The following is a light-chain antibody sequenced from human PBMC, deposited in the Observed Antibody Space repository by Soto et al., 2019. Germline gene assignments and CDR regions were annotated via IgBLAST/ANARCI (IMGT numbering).Light chain of an antibody. CDR2: WAS. CDR3: QQYYITPLT. J-gene: IGKJ3*01. V-gene: IGKV4-1*01. Sequence: DIVMTQSPDSLAVSLGERATINCKSSQSVLYSSNNKNYLAWYQQKPGQPPKLLIYWASTRESGVPDRFGGSGSGTDFTLTISSLQAEDVAVYYCQQYYITPLTFGPGTKVDIK. CDR1: QSVLYSSNNKNY.